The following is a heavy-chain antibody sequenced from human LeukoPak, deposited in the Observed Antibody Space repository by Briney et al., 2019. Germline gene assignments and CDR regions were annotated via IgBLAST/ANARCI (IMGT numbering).Heavy chain of an antibody. Sequence: GGSLRLSCAASGFSFSTYAMSWVRQAPGKGLEWVSGVNGNCGSTSYADSVKGRFTIFRDNSKNTVYLQMNSLRVEDTAVYYCAKDLAYCSGGSCYSFNFDYWGQGTLVTVSS. CDR2: VNGNCGST. J-gene: IGHJ4*02. V-gene: IGHV3-23*01. CDR1: GFSFSTYA. CDR3: AKDLAYCSGGSCYSFNFDY. D-gene: IGHD2-15*01.